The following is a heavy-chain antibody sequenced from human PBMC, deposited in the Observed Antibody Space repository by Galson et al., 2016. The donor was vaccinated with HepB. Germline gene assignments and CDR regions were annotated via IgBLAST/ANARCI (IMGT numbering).Heavy chain of an antibody. J-gene: IGHJ4*02. D-gene: IGHD2-2*01. V-gene: IGHV4-39*01. CDR3: ARRSHQQAVFVYFDH. CDR2: IYNSGST. Sequence: SETLSLTCSVSGGSINSGTYSWVWIRQPPGKGLEWIGAIYNSGSTYYNPSLKSRITMSADTSKHQLSLELSSVTAADTAVYYCARRSHQQAVFVYFDHWGQGILVTVSS. CDR1: GGSINSGTYS.